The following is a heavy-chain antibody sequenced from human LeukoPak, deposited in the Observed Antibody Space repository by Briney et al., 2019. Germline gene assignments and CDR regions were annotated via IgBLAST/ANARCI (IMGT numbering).Heavy chain of an antibody. CDR2: IYYSRSS. CDR3: ARGYDNSGYSYFYYGMDV. CDR1: GGSISSVGYY. V-gene: IGHV4-31*03. D-gene: IGHD3-22*01. J-gene: IGHJ6*02. Sequence: SETLSLTCTVSGGSISSVGYYWSWIRQHPGKGLEWIGYIYYSRSSYYKPSLKRRVTISVDTSKNQFSLKLTSVTAADTAVYYCARGYDNSGYSYFYYGMDVWGQGTTVTVSS.